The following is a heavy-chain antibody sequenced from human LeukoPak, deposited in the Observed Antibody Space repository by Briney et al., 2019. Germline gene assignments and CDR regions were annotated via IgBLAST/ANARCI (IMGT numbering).Heavy chain of an antibody. D-gene: IGHD3-10*01. CDR2: INHSGST. CDR3: ARGGDYYGSGTYYAFDP. CDR1: VGLFSGNY. J-gene: IGHJ5*02. Sequence: PSETVSLTCAVYVGLFSGNYWRWIRHPPWKGREWIGVINHSGSTNYNSSLKSRVSISVDTSKNQFSLRLSSVTAADTAVYYCARGGDYYGSGTYYAFDPWGQGTLVTVSS. V-gene: IGHV4-34*01.